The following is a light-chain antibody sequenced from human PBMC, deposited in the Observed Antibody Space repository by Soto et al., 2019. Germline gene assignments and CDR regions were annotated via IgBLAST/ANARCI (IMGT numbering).Light chain of an antibody. CDR3: QQSYSPLT. CDR2: DAS. V-gene: IGKV1-5*01. J-gene: IGKJ4*01. CDR1: QRISSW. Sequence: DIQMTQSPSTLSASVGDGVTITCRASQRISSWLAWYQQKPGKAPKLLIYDASSLESGVPSRFSGSGSGTEFTLTISSLQPDDFATYFCQQSYSPLTFGGGTKVEIQ.